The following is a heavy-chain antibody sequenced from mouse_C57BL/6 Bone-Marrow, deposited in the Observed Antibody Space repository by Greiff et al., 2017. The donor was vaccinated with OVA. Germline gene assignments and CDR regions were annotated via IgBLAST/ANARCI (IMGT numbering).Heavy chain of an antibody. Sequence: VQLKESGPELVKPGASVKIPCKASGYTFTDYNMDWVKQSHGKSLEWIGDINPNNGGTIYNQKFKGKATLTVDKSSSTAYMELRSLTSEDTAVYYCARSGIGYGYDKFAYWGQGTLVTVSA. CDR1: GYTFTDYN. CDR3: ARSGIGYGYDKFAY. D-gene: IGHD2-2*01. J-gene: IGHJ3*01. V-gene: IGHV1-18*01. CDR2: INPNNGGT.